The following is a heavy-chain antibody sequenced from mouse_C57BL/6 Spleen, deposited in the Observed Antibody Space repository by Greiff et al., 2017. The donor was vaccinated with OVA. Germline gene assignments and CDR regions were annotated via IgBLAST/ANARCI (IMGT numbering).Heavy chain of an antibody. CDR3: ARDGGVFAY. CDR2: ISYDGSN. Sequence: DVKLQESGPGLVKPSQSLSLTCSVTGYSITSGYYWNWIRQFPGNKLEWMGYISYDGSNNYNPSLKNRISLTRDTSTNQFFLKLNSVTTEDTATYYCARDGGVFAYWGQGTLVTVSA. CDR1: GYSITSGYY. J-gene: IGHJ3*01. V-gene: IGHV3-6*01.